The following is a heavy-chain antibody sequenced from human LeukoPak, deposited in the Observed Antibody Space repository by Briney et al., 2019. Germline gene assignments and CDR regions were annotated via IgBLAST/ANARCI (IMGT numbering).Heavy chain of an antibody. Sequence: GASVKVSCKASGYTFTGYYMHWVRQAPGQGLEWMGWINPNSGGTNYAQKFQGRVTMTRDTSISTAYMELSRLRSDDTAVYYCARGAPYSSAEYYFDYWGQGTLVTVSS. CDR1: GYTFTGYY. J-gene: IGHJ4*02. D-gene: IGHD6-19*01. CDR2: INPNSGGT. V-gene: IGHV1-2*02. CDR3: ARGAPYSSAEYYFDY.